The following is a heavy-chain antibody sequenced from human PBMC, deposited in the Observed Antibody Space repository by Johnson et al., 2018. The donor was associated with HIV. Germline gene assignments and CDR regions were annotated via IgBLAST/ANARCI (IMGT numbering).Heavy chain of an antibody. Sequence: VQVVESGGGLVQPWGSLRLSCAASGFTVSSNYMSWVRQAPGKGLEWVSVIYSGGSTYYADSVKGRFTISRDNSKNTLYLQMNSLRVEDTVVYYCARDTGIAARSGAFDIWGQGTMVTVSS. CDR3: ARDTGIAARSGAFDI. CDR1: GFTVSSNY. CDR2: IYSGGST. V-gene: IGHV3-66*01. D-gene: IGHD6-6*01. J-gene: IGHJ3*02.